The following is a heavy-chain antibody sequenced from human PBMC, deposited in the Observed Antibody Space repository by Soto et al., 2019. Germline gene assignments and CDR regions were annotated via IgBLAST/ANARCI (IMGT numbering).Heavy chain of an antibody. V-gene: IGHV3-7*01. J-gene: IGHJ4*02. CDR3: ARDTGAAVAGTFDY. D-gene: IGHD6-19*01. CDR1: GFLFNNFW. CDR2: IKQDGSET. Sequence: GGSLILSCAASGFLFNNFWMTWVRQAPGKGLEWVANIKQDGSETYYVDSVKGRFTISRDNAKNSLYLQMNSLRAEDTAMYYCARDTGAAVAGTFDYWGQGALVTVSS.